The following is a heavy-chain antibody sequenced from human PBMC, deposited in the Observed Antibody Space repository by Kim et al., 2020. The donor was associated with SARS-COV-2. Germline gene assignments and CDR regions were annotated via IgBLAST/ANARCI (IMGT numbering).Heavy chain of an antibody. J-gene: IGHJ6*02. CDR2: IWYDGSNK. CDR1: GFTFSSYG. Sequence: GGSLRLSSAASGFTFSSYGMHWVRQAPGKGLEWVAVIWYDGSNKYYADSVKGRFTISRDNSKNTLYLQMNSLRAEDTAVYYCARDRNYCGGDCYSSEYGMDAWGQGTTVTVSS. D-gene: IGHD2-21*02. CDR3: ARDRNYCGGDCYSSEYGMDA. V-gene: IGHV3-33*01.